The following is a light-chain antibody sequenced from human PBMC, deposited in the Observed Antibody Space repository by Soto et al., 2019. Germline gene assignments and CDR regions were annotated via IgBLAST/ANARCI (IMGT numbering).Light chain of an antibody. CDR1: QSISSY. V-gene: IGKV1-39*01. Sequence: DIQMTQSPSSLSAFVGDRVTITCRASQSISSYLNWYQQKPGKAPKLLIYLVSRLQTGVPPRFSGSGSGTDFSLTISSLQPEDFATYYCQQSYTMPLTFGGGTNVEIK. CDR2: LVS. CDR3: QQSYTMPLT. J-gene: IGKJ4*01.